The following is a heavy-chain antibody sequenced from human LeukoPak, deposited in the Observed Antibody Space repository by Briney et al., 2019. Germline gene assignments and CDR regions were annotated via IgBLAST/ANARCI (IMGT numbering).Heavy chain of an antibody. D-gene: IGHD3-22*01. V-gene: IGHV3-53*01. J-gene: IGHJ4*02. Sequence: GGSLRLSCAASGFTFSSYCINWVRQAPGKGLEWVSVIYSGGSTYYADSVKGRFTISRDNSKNTLYLQMNSLRAEDTAVYYCARGTMIVGPFDYWGQGTLVTVSS. CDR3: ARGTMIVGPFDY. CDR1: GFTFSSYC. CDR2: IYSGGST.